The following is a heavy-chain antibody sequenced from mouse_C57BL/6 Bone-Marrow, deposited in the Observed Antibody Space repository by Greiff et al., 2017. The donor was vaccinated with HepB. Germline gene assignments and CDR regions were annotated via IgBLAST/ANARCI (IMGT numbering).Heavy chain of an antibody. V-gene: IGHV1-54*01. Sequence: VQLQQSGAELVRPGTSVKVSCKASGYAFTNYLIEWVKQRPGQGLEWIGVINPGSGGTNYNEKFKGKATLTADKSSSTAYMQLSSLTSEDSAVYFCASSLPFAYWGQVTLVTVSA. CDR1: GYAFTNYL. CDR2: INPGSGGT. J-gene: IGHJ3*01. CDR3: ASSLPFAY.